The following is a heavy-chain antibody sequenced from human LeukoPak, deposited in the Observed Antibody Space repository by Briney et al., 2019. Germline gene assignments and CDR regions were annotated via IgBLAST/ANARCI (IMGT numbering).Heavy chain of an antibody. Sequence: GGSLRLSCAASGFTFSSYSMNWVRQAPGKGLEWVSSISSSSSYIYYADSVKGRFTISRDNSKNTLYLQMNSLRAEDTAVYYCAKEATYCSSTSCYVRGAFDIWGQGTMVTVSS. CDR1: GFTFSSYS. CDR2: ISSSSSYI. CDR3: AKEATYCSSTSCYVRGAFDI. J-gene: IGHJ3*02. D-gene: IGHD2-2*01. V-gene: IGHV3-21*01.